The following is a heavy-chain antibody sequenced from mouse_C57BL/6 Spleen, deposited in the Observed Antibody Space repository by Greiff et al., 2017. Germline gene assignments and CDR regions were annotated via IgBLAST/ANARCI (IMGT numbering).Heavy chain of an antibody. J-gene: IGHJ3*01. CDR3: ARDYGPFAY. CDR2: IYPYNGGT. CDR1: GYTFTDYY. Sequence: VQLKQSGPVLVKPGASVKMSCKASGYTFTDYYMNWVKQSHGKSLEWIGVIYPYNGGTSYNQKFKGKATLTVDKSSSTAYMELNSLTSEDAADYYCARDYGPFAYWGQGTLVTVSA. V-gene: IGHV1-19*01. D-gene: IGHD1-2*01.